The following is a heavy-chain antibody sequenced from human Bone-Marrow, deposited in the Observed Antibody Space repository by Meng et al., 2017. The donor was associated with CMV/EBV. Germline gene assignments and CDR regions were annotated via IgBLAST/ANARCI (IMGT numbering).Heavy chain of an antibody. CDR2: MNPNSGNT. J-gene: IGHJ6*02. V-gene: IGHV1-8*03. Sequence: ASVKVSCKASGYTFTSYDINWVRQATGQGLEWMGWMNPNSGNTGYAQKFQGRVTITRNTSISTAYMELSSLRSEDTAVYYCARGPCVISRGSTSCNGDGMDVWGQGTMVTVSS. D-gene: IGHD2-2*01. CDR1: GYTFTSYD. CDR3: ARGPCVISRGSTSCNGDGMDV.